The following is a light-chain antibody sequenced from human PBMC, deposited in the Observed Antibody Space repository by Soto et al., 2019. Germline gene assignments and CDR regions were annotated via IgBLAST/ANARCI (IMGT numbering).Light chain of an antibody. CDR1: QSVGNY. CDR3: QHRRT. Sequence: EVVLTQSPATLALSPGERATLSCRASQSVGNYLAWYQQKPGQAPRLLIYDASNRATGIPARFSGSGSGTDFTLTISNVEPEDFAVYYCQHRRTFGPGTIVDI. CDR2: DAS. V-gene: IGKV3-11*01. J-gene: IGKJ3*01.